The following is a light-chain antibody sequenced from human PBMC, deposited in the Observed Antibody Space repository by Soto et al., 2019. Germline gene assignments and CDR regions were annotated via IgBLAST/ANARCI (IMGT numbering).Light chain of an antibody. CDR2: GAS. CDR1: QSVNSN. CDR3: QQYNNWPPYT. Sequence: EIVMTQSPATLSVSPGERATLSCRASQSVNSNLAWYQQKPGQAPRLLIYGASTRATGIPARFSGSGSGTEFTPTISSLQSEDFAVYYCQQYNNWPPYTFGQGTKVDIK. V-gene: IGKV3-15*01. J-gene: IGKJ2*01.